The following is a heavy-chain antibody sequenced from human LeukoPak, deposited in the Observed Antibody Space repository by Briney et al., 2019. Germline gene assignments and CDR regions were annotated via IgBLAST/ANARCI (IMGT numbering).Heavy chain of an antibody. Sequence: ASVKVSCKASGYTFTSYYMHWVRQAPGQGLEWMGIINPSGGSTSYAQKLQGRVTMTTDTSTSTAYMELRSLRSDDTAVYYCARKVYYYYYMDVWGKGTTVTVSS. CDR2: INPSGGST. V-gene: IGHV1-46*01. CDR3: ARKVYYYYYMDV. CDR1: GYTFTSYY. J-gene: IGHJ6*03.